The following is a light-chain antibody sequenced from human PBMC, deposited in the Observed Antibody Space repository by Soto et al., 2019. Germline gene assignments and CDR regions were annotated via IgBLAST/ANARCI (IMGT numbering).Light chain of an antibody. V-gene: IGLV6-57*01. Sequence: NFMLTQPHSVSESPGKTVTISCTRSSGSIASNYVQWYQQRPGSSPTTVIYEDNQRPSGVPDRFSGSIDSSSNSASLTLSGLKTEDEAGYYCQSYDSSTHWVFGGGTKLTVL. CDR3: QSYDSSTHWV. CDR1: SGSIASNY. J-gene: IGLJ3*02. CDR2: EDN.